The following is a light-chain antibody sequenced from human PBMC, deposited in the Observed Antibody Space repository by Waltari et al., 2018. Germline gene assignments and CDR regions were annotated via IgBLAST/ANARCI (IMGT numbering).Light chain of an antibody. Sequence: DMQMSQSPSSVSASVGDRVTITCRASQDINSWVAWYQQKPGKAPKLLIYGASSLQSGVPSRFSGSGSGTDFTLTISSLQPEDFAAYYCRQANSFPFTFGPGTKVDIK. J-gene: IGKJ3*01. CDR2: GAS. V-gene: IGKV1-12*01. CDR1: QDINSW. CDR3: RQANSFPFT.